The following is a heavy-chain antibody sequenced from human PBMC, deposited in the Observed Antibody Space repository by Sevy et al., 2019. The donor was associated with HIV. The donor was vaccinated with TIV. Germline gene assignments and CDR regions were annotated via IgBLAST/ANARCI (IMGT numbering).Heavy chain of an antibody. J-gene: IGHJ4*02. Sequence: GGSLRLSCAASGFTFSDYYMSWIRQAPGKGLEWVSYISSSGSTIYYADSVKGRFTISRDNAKNSLYLQMNSLRAEDTAVYYCARAYSSGWYPPMGYWGQGTLVTVSS. D-gene: IGHD6-19*01. V-gene: IGHV3-11*01. CDR1: GFTFSDYY. CDR3: ARAYSSGWYPPMGY. CDR2: ISSSGSTI.